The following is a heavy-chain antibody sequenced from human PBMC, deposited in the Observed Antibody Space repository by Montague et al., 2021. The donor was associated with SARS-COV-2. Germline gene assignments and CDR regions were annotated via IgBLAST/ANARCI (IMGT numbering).Heavy chain of an antibody. CDR3: ARGYDYVWGSYRYTYYFDY. CDR2: INHSGST. CDR1: GGPFSGYY. Sequence: SETLSLTCAVYGGPFSGYYWSWIRQPPGKGLEWIGEINHSGSTNYNPSLKSRVTISVDTSKNQFSLKLSSVTAAYTAVYYCARGYDYVWGSYRYTYYFDYWGQGTLVTVSS. D-gene: IGHD3-16*02. V-gene: IGHV4-34*01. J-gene: IGHJ4*02.